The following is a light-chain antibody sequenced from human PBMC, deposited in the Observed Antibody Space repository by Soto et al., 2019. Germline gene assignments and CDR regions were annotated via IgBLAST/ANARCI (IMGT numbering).Light chain of an antibody. J-gene: IGKJ1*01. V-gene: IGKV1-5*01. CDR1: QSISDS. CDR3: QQYNGYSRT. Sequence: DIQMTQSPSTLSASVGDRVTITCRASQSISDSLAWYQQKPGKAPDLLISYASSLERGVPSRFSGSGSGTEFTLTISSMQPDDFATYYCQQYNGYSRTFGRGTKVEIK. CDR2: YAS.